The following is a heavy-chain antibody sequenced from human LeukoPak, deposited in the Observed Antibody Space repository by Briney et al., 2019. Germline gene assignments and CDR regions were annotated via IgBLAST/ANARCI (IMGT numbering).Heavy chain of an antibody. Sequence: SVKVSCKASGYTFTSYGISWVRQAPGQGLEWMGGIIPIFGTANYAQKFQGRVTITTDESTSTAYMELSSLRSEDTAVYYCATDYCSGGSCYAGDAFDIWGQGTMVTVSS. J-gene: IGHJ3*02. D-gene: IGHD2-15*01. CDR3: ATDYCSGGSCYAGDAFDI. CDR1: GYTFTSYG. V-gene: IGHV1-69*05. CDR2: IIPIFGTA.